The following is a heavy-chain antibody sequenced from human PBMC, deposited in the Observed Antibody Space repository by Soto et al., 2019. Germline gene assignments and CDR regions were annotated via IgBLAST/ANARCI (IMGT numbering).Heavy chain of an antibody. CDR2: INTNSGDT. CDR3: ARWVGASNWFDP. J-gene: IGHJ5*02. CDR1: GYTFTGYH. Sequence: ASVKVSCKASGYTFTGYHIHWVRQAPGQGLEWMGWINTNSGDTNYAQKFQGWVTMTRDTSINTAYVQLSRLRSDDTAVYYCARWVGASNWFDPWGQGTLVTVSS. D-gene: IGHD1-26*01. V-gene: IGHV1-2*04.